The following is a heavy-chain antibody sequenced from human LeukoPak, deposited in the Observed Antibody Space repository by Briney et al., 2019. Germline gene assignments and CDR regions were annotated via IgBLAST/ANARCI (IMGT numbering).Heavy chain of an antibody. Sequence: PGGSLRLSCAVSGFTFSIYSMNWVRQAPRKGLEWVSYITSGSSTIYYADSVKGRFTISRDNAKNSLYLQMSSLRAEDTALYYCAKDMGGSWGYAFDIWGQGTMVTVSS. CDR2: ITSGSSTI. CDR3: AKDMGGSWGYAFDI. V-gene: IGHV3-48*01. CDR1: GFTFSIYS. D-gene: IGHD1-26*01. J-gene: IGHJ3*02.